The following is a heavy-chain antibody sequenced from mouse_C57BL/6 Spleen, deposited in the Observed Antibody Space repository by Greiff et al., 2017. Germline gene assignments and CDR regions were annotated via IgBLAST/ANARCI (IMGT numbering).Heavy chain of an antibody. V-gene: IGHV1-9*01. CDR1: GFTFTGYW. CDR3: ASYYYGSGCEAY. J-gene: IGHJ3*01. CDR2: ILPGSGST. Sequence: VKLLESGAELMKPGASVKLSCKATGFTFTGYWIEWVKQRPGHGLEWIGEILPGSGSTNYNENFKGKATFAADTSSNTAYMQISSLTTEDSAIYYCASYYYGSGCEAYWGQGTLVTVSA. D-gene: IGHD1-1*01.